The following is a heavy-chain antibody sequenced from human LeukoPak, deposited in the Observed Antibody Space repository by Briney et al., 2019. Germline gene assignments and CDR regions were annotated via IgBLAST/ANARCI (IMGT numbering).Heavy chain of an antibody. J-gene: IGHJ6*04. D-gene: IGHD3-10*02. Sequence: GGSLRLSCAASGFTFDDYATHWVRQAPGKGLEWVSGISWNSGSIGYADSVKGRFTISRDNAKNSLYLQMNSLRAEDTAVYYCAELGITMIGGVWGKGTTVTISS. CDR2: ISWNSGSI. V-gene: IGHV3-9*01. CDR1: GFTFDDYA. CDR3: AELGITMIGGV.